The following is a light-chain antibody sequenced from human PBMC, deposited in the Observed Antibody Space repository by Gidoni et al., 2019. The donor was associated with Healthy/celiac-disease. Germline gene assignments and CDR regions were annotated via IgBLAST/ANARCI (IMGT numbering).Light chain of an antibody. CDR2: WAS. J-gene: IGKJ2*01. V-gene: IGKV4-1*01. CDR1: QSVLYSSNNKNY. CDR3: QQYYSTHYT. Sequence: DIVMTQSPDSLSVSLGERATINCKSSQSVLYSSNNKNYLAWYQQKPGQPPKLLIYWASTRESGVPDRFSGSGSGTDFTLTISSLQDEDVAVYYCQQYYSTHYTFDQGTKLEIK.